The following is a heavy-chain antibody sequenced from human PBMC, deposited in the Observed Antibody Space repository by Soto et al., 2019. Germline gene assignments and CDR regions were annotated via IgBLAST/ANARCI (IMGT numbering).Heavy chain of an antibody. J-gene: IGHJ5*02. CDR3: ARRLTGRTTGDWFDP. CDR2: ISSGGAVS. D-gene: IGHD1-1*01. V-gene: IGHV3-11*01. Sequence: VQLVESGGGLVKPGGSLRLSCAASGFVFSDYYMTWIRQAPGKALEWVSDISSGGAVSNFADSVRGRFTISRDNTNNSLYLQVNNLRAEDTAIYYCARRLTGRTTGDWFDPWGQGTLVTVSS. CDR1: GFVFSDYY.